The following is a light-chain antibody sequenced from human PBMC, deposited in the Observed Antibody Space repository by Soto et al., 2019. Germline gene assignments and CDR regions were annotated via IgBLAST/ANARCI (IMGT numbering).Light chain of an antibody. CDR1: QSISSW. CDR2: KAS. V-gene: IGKV1-5*03. J-gene: IGKJ5*01. CDR3: QQYHSYPVT. Sequence: DIQMTQSPSTLSASVGDRVIITCRASQSISSWLAWYQQKPGKAPNIVIYKASSLETGVPSRFSGSGSATEFTLTISSLQPDDFATNYCQQYHSYPVTLGQGTRLEIK.